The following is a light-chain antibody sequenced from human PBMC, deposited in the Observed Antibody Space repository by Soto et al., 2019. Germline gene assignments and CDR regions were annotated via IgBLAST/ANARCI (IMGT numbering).Light chain of an antibody. J-gene: IGKJ4*01. CDR1: QAINTY. V-gene: IGKV3-11*01. Sequence: EVVLTQSPATLSLSPGEKATLSCRASQAINTYLGWYQQKPGHPPRLLIYDASNRASGIPARFSGSGSGTDFTLTIDTLEPEDFAIYYCQHCYNSPLTFGAGTKVEIK. CDR3: QHCYNSPLT. CDR2: DAS.